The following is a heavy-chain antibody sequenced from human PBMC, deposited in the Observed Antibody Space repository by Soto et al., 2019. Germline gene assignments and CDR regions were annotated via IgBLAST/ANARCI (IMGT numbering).Heavy chain of an antibody. CDR1: GFTFSSYG. CDR2: ISYDGSNK. CDR3: AKEPRVTQSYYYYYMDV. V-gene: IGHV3-30*18. J-gene: IGHJ6*03. D-gene: IGHD4-4*01. Sequence: QVQLVESGGGVVQPGRSLRLSCVASGFTFSSYGMHWVRQAPGKGLEWVAVISYDGSNKYYADSVKGRFTISRDNSKNTLYLQMNSLRAEDTAVYYCAKEPRVTQSYYYYYMDVGGKGTTVTVSS.